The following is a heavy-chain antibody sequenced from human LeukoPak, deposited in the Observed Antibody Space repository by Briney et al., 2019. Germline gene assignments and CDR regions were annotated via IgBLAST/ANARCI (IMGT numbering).Heavy chain of an antibody. D-gene: IGHD4-17*01. V-gene: IGHV4-31*03. Sequence: SETLSLTCTVSGGSISSGVYCWSWIRQRPGEGLQWIGYICSSGSAYYNPSLKSRVTISVDRSKNQFSLKLSSVTAADTAVYYCARDENDYGDPRGAFDIWGQGTMVTVSS. CDR1: GGSISSGVYC. J-gene: IGHJ3*02. CDR2: ICSSGSA. CDR3: ARDENDYGDPRGAFDI.